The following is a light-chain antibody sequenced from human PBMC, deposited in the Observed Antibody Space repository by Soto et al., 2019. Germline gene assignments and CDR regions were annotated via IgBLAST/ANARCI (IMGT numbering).Light chain of an antibody. CDR1: SSDVGSYHL. V-gene: IGLV2-23*01. CDR3: CSYAGSSTLV. J-gene: IGLJ2*01. CDR2: EGS. Sequence: QSALTQPASVSGSPEQSITISCTGTSSDVGSYHLVSWYQQHPGKAPKLMIYEGSKRPSGVSNRFSGSKSGNTASLTISGLQAEDEANYYCCSYAGSSTLVFGGGTKLTVL.